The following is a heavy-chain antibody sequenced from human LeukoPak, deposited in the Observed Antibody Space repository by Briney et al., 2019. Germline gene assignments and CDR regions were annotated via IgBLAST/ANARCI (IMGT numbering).Heavy chain of an antibody. D-gene: IGHD3-22*01. J-gene: IGHJ4*02. CDR3: GRVIEEDDYDSSGYQY. V-gene: IGHV1-2*02. CDR1: GYTFTVYN. Sequence: ASVKVSCKASGYTFTVYNMHWERQAPGQGLEWMGWINPNSGGTSYAQKFQGRVTMTRDTSISTAYMELRRLRSDDTGVYYCGRVIEEDDYDSSGYQYWGQGTLATVSS. CDR2: INPNSGGT.